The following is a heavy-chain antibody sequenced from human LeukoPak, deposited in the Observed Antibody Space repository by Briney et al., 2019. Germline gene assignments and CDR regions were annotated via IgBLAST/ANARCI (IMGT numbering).Heavy chain of an antibody. CDR2: ITGSAGAT. V-gene: IGHV3-23*01. CDR1: GLTFSSFA. CDR3: AKMKGATEYYYYAMDV. Sequence: PGGSLRLSCAVSGLTFSSFAMSWVRQAPGKGLEWVSAITGSAGATWYADAVKGRFTISGDNSKNTMYLQMNSLGAEDTALYYCAKMKGATEYYYYAMDVWGKGTMVSVSS. D-gene: IGHD5-24*01. J-gene: IGHJ6*04.